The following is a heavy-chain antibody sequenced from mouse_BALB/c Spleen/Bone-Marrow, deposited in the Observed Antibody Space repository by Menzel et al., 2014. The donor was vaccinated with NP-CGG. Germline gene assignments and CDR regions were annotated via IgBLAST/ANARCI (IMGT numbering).Heavy chain of an antibody. CDR1: GFTFSSFG. CDR2: ISSGSSTI. D-gene: IGHD1-1*01. V-gene: IGHV5-17*02. Sequence: EVMLVESGGGLVQPGGSRKPSCAASGFTFSSFGMHWVRRAPEKGLEWVAYISSGSSTIYYADTVKGRFTISRDNPKNTLFLQMTSLRSEDTAMYYCARSLLLRPDYWGQGTTLTVSS. CDR3: ARSLLLRPDY. J-gene: IGHJ2*01.